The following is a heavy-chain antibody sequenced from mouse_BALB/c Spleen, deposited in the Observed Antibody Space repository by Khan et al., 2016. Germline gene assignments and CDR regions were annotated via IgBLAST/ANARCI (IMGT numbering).Heavy chain of an antibody. CDR1: GFNIKDTY. V-gene: IGHV14-3*02. J-gene: IGHJ2*01. D-gene: IGHD2-4*01. CDR3: ARSGYDYEVDY. Sequence: VQLKQSGAELVKPGASVKLSCTASGFNIKDTYMHWVKQRPEQGLEWIGRIDPANGNTKYDPKFQGKTTITADTSSNTAYLQLSSLTSEDTAVYYCARSGYDYEVDYWGQGTTLTVSS. CDR2: IDPANGNT.